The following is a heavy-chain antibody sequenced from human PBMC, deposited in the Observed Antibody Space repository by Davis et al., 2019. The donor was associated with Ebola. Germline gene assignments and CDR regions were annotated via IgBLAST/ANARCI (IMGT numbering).Heavy chain of an antibody. D-gene: IGHD6-6*01. CDR2: IYPGDSDT. V-gene: IGHV5-51*01. CDR1: GYSFTNYW. Sequence: GESLKISCKGSGYSFTNYWIGWVRQMPGKGLEWMGIIYPGDSDTSYSPSFQGQVTISADKSISTAYLQWSGLKASDAAMYYCARHRLGSRSSVDYFYYYMDVWGKGTTVTGSS. CDR3: ARHRLGSRSSVDYFYYYMDV. J-gene: IGHJ6*03.